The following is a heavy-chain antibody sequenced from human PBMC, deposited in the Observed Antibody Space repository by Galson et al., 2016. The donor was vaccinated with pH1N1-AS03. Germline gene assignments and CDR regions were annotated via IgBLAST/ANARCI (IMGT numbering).Heavy chain of an antibody. J-gene: IGHJ4*02. CDR2: INQDGAKH. CDR1: GFSFGDFA. V-gene: IGHV3-7*01. D-gene: IGHD6-19*01. CDR3: ARDMLRPVGGTIVDY. Sequence: LRLSCAASGFSFGDFALHWVRQAPGKGLEWVANINQDGAKHYYVDSVRGRFTISRDNAKNSLYLQMNSLRVEDTAVYYCARDMLRPVGGTIVDYWGRGTLVTVSS.